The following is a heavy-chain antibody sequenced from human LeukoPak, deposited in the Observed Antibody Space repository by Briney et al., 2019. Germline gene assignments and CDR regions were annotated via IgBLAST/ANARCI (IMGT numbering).Heavy chain of an antibody. V-gene: IGHV1-69*13. CDR3: ARGLGHYDSGRFYYYYFMDV. Sequence: SVKVSCKASGGTFSSYAISWVRQAPGQGLEWMGGIIPIFGTANYAQKFQGRVTITADESTSTAYMELSSLRSEDTAVYYCARGLGHYDSGRFYYYYFMDVWGKGTTVTISS. D-gene: IGHD3-10*01. J-gene: IGHJ6*03. CDR2: IIPIFGTA. CDR1: GGTFSSYA.